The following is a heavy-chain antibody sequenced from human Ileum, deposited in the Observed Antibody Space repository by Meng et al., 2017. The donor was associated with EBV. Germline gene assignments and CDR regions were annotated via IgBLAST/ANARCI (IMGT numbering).Heavy chain of an antibody. D-gene: IGHD3/OR15-3a*01. V-gene: IGHV1-3*04. J-gene: IGHJ4*02. CDR2: INTDNGET. Sequence: QVMLGQSGAGAKKPGASVKLSCKASGYTFTRYPIHWVRQAPGQRPEWMGWINTDNGETEFSQKFQGRVTITRDTSATTAYMELISLRSEDTAVYYCASRPGFNIGPFDFWGQGTLVTVSS. CDR1: GYTFTRYP. CDR3: ASRPGFNIGPFDF.